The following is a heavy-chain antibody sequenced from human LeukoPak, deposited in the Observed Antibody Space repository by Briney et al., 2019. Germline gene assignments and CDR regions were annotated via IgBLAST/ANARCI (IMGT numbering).Heavy chain of an antibody. CDR3: ARVNWARLDY. D-gene: IGHD7-27*01. CDR1: GFTFSSYS. Sequence: PGGSLRLSCAASGFTFSSYSMHWVRQAPGKGLEWVAVISYDGSNKYYADSVKGRFTISRDNSKNTLYLQMNSLRAEDTAVYYCARVNWARLDYWGQGALVTVSS. J-gene: IGHJ4*02. V-gene: IGHV3-30*14. CDR2: ISYDGSNK.